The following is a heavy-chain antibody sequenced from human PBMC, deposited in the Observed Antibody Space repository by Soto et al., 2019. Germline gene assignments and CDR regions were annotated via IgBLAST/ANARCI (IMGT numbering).Heavy chain of an antibody. D-gene: IGHD1-20*01. CDR2: ITSSGGTI. CDR3: ARVITGTSKTFDY. J-gene: IGHJ4*02. V-gene: IGHV3-48*02. CDR1: GFVFSTYA. Sequence: GGSLRLSCAASGFVFSTYAMNWVRQAPGKGLERVSYITSSGGTIYYADSVKGRFTISRDNAKNSLYLQMNSLRDEDTAVYYCARVITGTSKTFDYRGQGTLVTVSS.